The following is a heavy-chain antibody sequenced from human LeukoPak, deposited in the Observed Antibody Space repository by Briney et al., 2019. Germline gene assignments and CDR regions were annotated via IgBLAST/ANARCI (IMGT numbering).Heavy chain of an antibody. CDR2: ISYDGSNK. Sequence: GGSLRLSCAASGFTFSSYAMHWVRQAPGKGLEWVAVISYDGSNKYYADSVKGRFTISRDNSKNTLYLQMNSLRAEDTAVYYCARGVATIRLRNPIDYWGQGTLVTVSS. V-gene: IGHV3-30-3*01. CDR3: ARGVATIRLRNPIDY. J-gene: IGHJ4*02. D-gene: IGHD5-24*01. CDR1: GFTFSSYA.